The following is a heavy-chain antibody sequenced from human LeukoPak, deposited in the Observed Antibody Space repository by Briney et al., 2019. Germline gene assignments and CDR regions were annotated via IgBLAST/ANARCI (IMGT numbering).Heavy chain of an antibody. CDR3: ARGGDPDY. Sequence: GGSLRLSCAASGFTFSSFNFNWVRQAPGKGLEWVSYISRSSGTIYYADSVKGRFTISRDNAKNSLYLQMNSLRAEDTAVYYCARGGDPDYWGQGTLVTVSS. D-gene: IGHD2-21*02. J-gene: IGHJ4*02. CDR2: ISRSSGTI. CDR1: GFTFSSFN. V-gene: IGHV3-48*04.